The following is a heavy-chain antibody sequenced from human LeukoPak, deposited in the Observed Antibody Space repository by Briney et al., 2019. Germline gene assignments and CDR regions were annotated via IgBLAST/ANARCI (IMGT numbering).Heavy chain of an antibody. CDR2: ISSSSSYI. V-gene: IGHV3-21*01. D-gene: IGHD6-13*01. Sequence: GGSLRLSCAASGFTFSSYSMNWVRQAPGKGLEWVSSISSSSSYIYYADSVKGRFTISRDNAKNSLYLQMNSLRAEDTAVYYCARAVGYSSSSWGADAFDIWGQGTMVTVSS. CDR1: GFTFSSYS. CDR3: ARAVGYSSSSWGADAFDI. J-gene: IGHJ3*02.